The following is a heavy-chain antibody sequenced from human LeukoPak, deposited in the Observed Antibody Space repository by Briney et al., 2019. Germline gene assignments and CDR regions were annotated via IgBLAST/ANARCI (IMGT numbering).Heavy chain of an antibody. CDR3: AKDYRLAYYDFWSAYYFDY. V-gene: IGHV3-30*18. CDR1: GFTFSSFG. J-gene: IGHJ4*02. D-gene: IGHD3-3*01. Sequence: GGSLRLSCAASGFTFSSFGIHWVRQAPGKGLEWVAVISYDGSYNSYADSVKGRFTISRDNPKNTLYLNMNRLSADDTAVYYCAKDYRLAYYDFWSAYYFDYWGQGTLVTVSS. CDR2: ISYDGSYN.